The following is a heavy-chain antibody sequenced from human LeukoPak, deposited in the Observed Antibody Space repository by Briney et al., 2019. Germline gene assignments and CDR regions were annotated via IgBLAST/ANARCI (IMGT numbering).Heavy chain of an antibody. CDR2: ISGSGGST. CDR1: GFTFSSYA. Sequence: GGSLRLSCAASGFTFSSYAMSWVRQAPGKGLEWVSAISGSGGSTYYADSVKGRFTISRDNSKNTLYLQMNSLRAEDTAVYHCAKEGVPDYYDSSGSTRWFDPWGQGTLVTVSS. D-gene: IGHD3-22*01. CDR3: AKEGVPDYYDSSGSTRWFDP. J-gene: IGHJ5*02. V-gene: IGHV3-23*01.